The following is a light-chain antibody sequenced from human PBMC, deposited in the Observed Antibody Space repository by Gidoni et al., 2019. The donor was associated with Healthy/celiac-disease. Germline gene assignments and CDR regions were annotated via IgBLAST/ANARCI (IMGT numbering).Light chain of an antibody. CDR2: GAA. CDR3: QKYNNWPPYT. Sequence: EIVMTQSPATLSVSPGERATLSCRASQSVSSNLAWYQQKPGQAPRLLIYGAATRATGIPARFSGSGAGTEVTLTIISLQSEDFAVYYCQKYNNWPPYTCGQGTKLEIK. CDR1: QSVSSN. V-gene: IGKV3-15*01. J-gene: IGKJ2*01.